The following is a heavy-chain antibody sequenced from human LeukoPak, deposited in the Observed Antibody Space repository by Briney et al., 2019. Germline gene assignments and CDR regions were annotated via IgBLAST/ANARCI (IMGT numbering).Heavy chain of an antibody. CDR3: ATQSSIAARPDFRPRLGPHYYMDV. Sequence: GASVKVSCKPSGYTFTNYGISWVRQAPGQGLEWMGGIIPIFGTANYAQKFQGRVTITTDESTSTAYMELSSLRSEDTAVYYCATQSSIAARPDFRPRLGPHYYMDVWGKGTTVTVSS. D-gene: IGHD6-6*01. CDR1: GYTFTNYG. V-gene: IGHV1-69*05. CDR2: IIPIFGTA. J-gene: IGHJ6*03.